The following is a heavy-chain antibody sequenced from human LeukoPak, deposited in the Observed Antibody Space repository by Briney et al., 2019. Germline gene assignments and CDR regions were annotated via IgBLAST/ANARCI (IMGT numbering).Heavy chain of an antibody. V-gene: IGHV4-4*07. D-gene: IGHD6-19*01. CDR3: ARGRVVAGTPGQNSWDY. CDR1: GGSISSYY. Sequence: SETLSLTCTVSGGSISSYYWNWIRQPAGKGLEWIGRIHTSGSTNYNPSLKSRVTMSVDTSRNQFSLKLSSVTAADTAVYYCARGRVVAGTPGQNSWDYWGQGTLVTVSS. CDR2: IHTSGST. J-gene: IGHJ4*02.